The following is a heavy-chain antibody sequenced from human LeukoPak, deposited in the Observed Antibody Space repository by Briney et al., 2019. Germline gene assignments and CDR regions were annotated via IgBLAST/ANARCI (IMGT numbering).Heavy chain of an antibody. CDR2: ISSCGSTI. V-gene: IGHV3-11*01. J-gene: IGHJ4*02. Sequence: PGGSLRLSCAASGLTFSDYYMSWIRQAPGEGLEWVSYISSCGSTIYYADSVKGRFTISRDNAKNSLYLQMNSLRAEDTAVYYCARSRLYRSSGYSYGYWGQGTLVTVSS. CDR1: GLTFSDYY. CDR3: ARSRLYRSSGYSYGY. D-gene: IGHD5-18*01.